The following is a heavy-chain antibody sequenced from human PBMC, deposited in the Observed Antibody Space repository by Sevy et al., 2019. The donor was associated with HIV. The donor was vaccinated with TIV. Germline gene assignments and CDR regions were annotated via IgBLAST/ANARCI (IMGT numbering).Heavy chain of an antibody. J-gene: IGHJ6*02. CDR1: GFNFRSYG. V-gene: IGHV3-33*01. CDR3: ARALTRPPPGMDV. CDR2: IWYDGLNK. Sequence: GGSLRLSCAASGFNFRSYGMHWVRQAPGKGLEWVAVIWYDGLNKDYADSVKGRFTISRDNSKNMLYLQMNSLRAEDTAVYYCARALTRPPPGMDVWGQGTTVTVSS.